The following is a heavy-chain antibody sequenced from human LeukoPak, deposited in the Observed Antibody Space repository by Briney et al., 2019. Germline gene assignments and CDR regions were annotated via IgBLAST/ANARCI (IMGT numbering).Heavy chain of an antibody. Sequence: GGSLRLSCAASGFTFSSYAMHWVRQAPGKGLEWVAVISYDGSNKYYADSVKGRFTISRDNSKNTLYLQMNSLRAENTAVYYCARAWSDILTGYDYWGQGTLVTVSS. J-gene: IGHJ4*02. D-gene: IGHD3-9*01. CDR2: ISYDGSNK. CDR3: ARAWSDILTGYDY. CDR1: GFTFSSYA. V-gene: IGHV3-30-3*01.